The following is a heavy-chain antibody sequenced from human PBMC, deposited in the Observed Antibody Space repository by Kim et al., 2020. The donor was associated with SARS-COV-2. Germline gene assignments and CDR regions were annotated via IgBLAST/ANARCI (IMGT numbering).Heavy chain of an antibody. J-gene: IGHJ3*02. D-gene: IGHD1-1*01. Sequence: PVEGRFTIARDDSKNKLYLQMNSLKTEDTAVYYCTKGYNWNDAGGDAFDIWGQGTMVTVSS. CDR3: TKGYNWNDAGGDAFDI. V-gene: IGHV3-15*01.